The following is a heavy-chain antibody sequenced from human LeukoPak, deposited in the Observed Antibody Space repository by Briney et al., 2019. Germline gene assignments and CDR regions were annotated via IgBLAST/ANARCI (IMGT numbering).Heavy chain of an antibody. CDR2: IKKDGSET. CDR3: SGGGGCPMDV. Sequence: TGGSLRLSCAASGFTFSSYAMSWVRQAPGKGLEWVANIKKDGSETKYVGSLRGRFTISRDNAKSSLYLQIDTLTVEDTAVYYCSGGGGCPMDVWGKGTTVTVSS. CDR1: GFTFSSYA. V-gene: IGHV3-7*01. D-gene: IGHD6-19*01. J-gene: IGHJ6*03.